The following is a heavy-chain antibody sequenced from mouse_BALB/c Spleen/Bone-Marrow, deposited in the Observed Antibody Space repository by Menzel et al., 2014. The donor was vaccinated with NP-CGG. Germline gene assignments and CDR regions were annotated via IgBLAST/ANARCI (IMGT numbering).Heavy chain of an antibody. J-gene: IGHJ4*01. CDR3: THDYDYYAMNY. CDR2: IYPGNSDT. CDR1: GYTFTSYW. Sequence: ESGTVLARPGASVKMSCKASGYTFTSYWMHWVKQRPGRGLEWIGAIYPGNSDTSYNQKFKGKAKLTAVTSTSTAYMELSSLTNEDSAVYYCTHDYDYYAMNYWGQGTSVTVSS. D-gene: IGHD2-4*01. V-gene: IGHV1-5*01.